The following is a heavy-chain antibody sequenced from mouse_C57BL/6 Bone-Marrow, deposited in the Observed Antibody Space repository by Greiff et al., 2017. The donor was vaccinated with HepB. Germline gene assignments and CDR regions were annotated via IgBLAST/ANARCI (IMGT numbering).Heavy chain of an antibody. CDR2: IYPRSGNT. J-gene: IGHJ4*01. V-gene: IGHV1-81*01. D-gene: IGHD2-4*01. Sequence: VKLMESGAELARPGASAKLSCKASGYTFTSYGISWVKQRTGQGLEWIGEIYPRSGNTYYNEKFKGKATLTADKSSSTAYMELRSLTSEDSAVYFCARGGLRRRAMDYWGQGTSVTVSS. CDR3: ARGGLRRRAMDY. CDR1: GYTFTSYG.